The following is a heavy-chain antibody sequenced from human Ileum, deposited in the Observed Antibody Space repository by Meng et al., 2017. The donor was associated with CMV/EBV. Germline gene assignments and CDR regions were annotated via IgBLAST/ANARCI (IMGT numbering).Heavy chain of an antibody. J-gene: IGHJ4*02. CDR1: GFIFVDYA. V-gene: IGHV3-9*01. Sequence: GGSLRLSCAASGFIFVDYAIHWVRQVPGKGLEWVSGITWNGGNIGYADSVKGRFTISRDNVRNSLYLQMNSLRAEDTALYYCAKDTGSGSYYNVLFEYWGQGTQVTVSS. CDR3: AKDTGSGSYYNVLFEY. D-gene: IGHD3-10*01. CDR2: ITWNGGNI.